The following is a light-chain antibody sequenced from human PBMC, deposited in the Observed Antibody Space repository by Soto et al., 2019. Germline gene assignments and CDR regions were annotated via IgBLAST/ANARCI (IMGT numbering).Light chain of an antibody. J-gene: IGLJ1*01. CDR2: DVS. CDR3: CSYVGSYSYV. V-gene: IGLV2-11*01. CDR1: SSDVGDYNS. Sequence: QSALTQPRSMSGSPGQSVTVSCIGTSSDVGDYNSVSWYQQHPGKAPKLMIYDVSKRPSGVPDRFSGSKSGNTASLTISGLQAEDEADYYCCSYVGSYSYVFGIGTKVTVL.